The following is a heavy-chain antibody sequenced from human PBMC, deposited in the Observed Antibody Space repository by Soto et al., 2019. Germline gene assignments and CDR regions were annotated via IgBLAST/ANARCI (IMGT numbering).Heavy chain of an antibody. D-gene: IGHD6-13*01. V-gene: IGHV4-31*11. J-gene: IGHJ2*01. CDR3: ARKTPGIFWYREL. Sequence: QVQLQESGPGLVKPSQTLSLTCAVSGGSISSGGYSWSWIRQHPGKGLEFIGSIYYSGNTYYNPSLRSRVTISVDTSKNLFSLRLRSVTSADTAVYYCARKTPGIFWYRELWGLGTLVTVSS. CDR1: GGSISSGGYS. CDR2: IYYSGNT.